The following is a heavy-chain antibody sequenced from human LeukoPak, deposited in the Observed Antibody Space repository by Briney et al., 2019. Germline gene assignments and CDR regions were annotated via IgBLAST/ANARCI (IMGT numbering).Heavy chain of an antibody. J-gene: IGHJ4*02. D-gene: IGHD4-17*01. CDR2: ISYDGSNK. V-gene: IGHV3-30*18. CDR1: GLTFSGAW. Sequence: GGSLRLSCKTSGLTFSGAWMSWVRQAPGKGLEWVAVISYDGSNKYYADSVKGRFTISRDNSKNTLYLQMNSLRAEDTAVYYCAKGLLRMYGDLDVGFDYWGQGTLVTVSS. CDR3: AKGLLRMYGDLDVGFDY.